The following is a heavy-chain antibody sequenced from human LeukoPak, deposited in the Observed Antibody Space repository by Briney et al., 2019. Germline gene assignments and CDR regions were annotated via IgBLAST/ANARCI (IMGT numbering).Heavy chain of an antibody. CDR1: GFTFSNYW. Sequence: GGSLRLSCAASGFTFSNYWMHWVRQAPGKGLVWVSRINSDGSSTSYADSVKGRFTISRDNAKNTLYLQMTSLRAEDTAVYYCARGDSSGYFGVVDYWGQGTLVTVSS. CDR2: INSDGSST. CDR3: ARGDSSGYFGVVDY. D-gene: IGHD3-22*01. J-gene: IGHJ4*02. V-gene: IGHV3-74*01.